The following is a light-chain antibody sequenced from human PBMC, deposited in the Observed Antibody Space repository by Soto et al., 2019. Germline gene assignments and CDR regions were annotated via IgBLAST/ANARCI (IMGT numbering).Light chain of an antibody. V-gene: IGKV3-11*01. CDR2: DAS. J-gene: IGKJ4*01. CDR3: QQHISWPLT. CDR1: QTVPSR. Sequence: EIVMSQSPATLSVSPGEGVTLSCRASQTVPSRIAWYQQKPGQAPSLLVYDASNRATGIPTRFSGSGSGTDFTLTISNLEPEDFAVYYCQQHISWPLTFGGGTKVDIK.